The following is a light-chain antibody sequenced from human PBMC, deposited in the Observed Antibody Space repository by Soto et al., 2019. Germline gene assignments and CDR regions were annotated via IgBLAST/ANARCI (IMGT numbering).Light chain of an antibody. Sequence: QSALTKPATVSGSPGQSITISCTGTSSDIGTYYYVSWYQHHPGKAPKVIIHDVSTRPSGVSDRFSGSKSDNTASLTISGLQPDDEADYYCSSYTISNTLVFGGGTKLTVL. CDR3: SSYTISNTLV. CDR2: DVS. J-gene: IGLJ3*02. CDR1: SSDIGTYYY. V-gene: IGLV2-14*03.